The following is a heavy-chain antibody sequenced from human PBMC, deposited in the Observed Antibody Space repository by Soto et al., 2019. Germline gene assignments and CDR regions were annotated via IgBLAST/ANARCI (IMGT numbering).Heavy chain of an antibody. CDR1: GGSISSYY. CDR2: IYYSGST. Sequence: SETLSLTCTVSGGSISSYYWSWIRQPPGKGLEWIGYIYYSGSTNYNPSLKSRVTISVDTSKNQFSLKLSSVTAADTAGYYWARDLAEGIGWDYWGQGTLVTVSS. D-gene: IGHD2-15*01. J-gene: IGHJ4*02. V-gene: IGHV4-59*01. CDR3: ARDLAEGIGWDY.